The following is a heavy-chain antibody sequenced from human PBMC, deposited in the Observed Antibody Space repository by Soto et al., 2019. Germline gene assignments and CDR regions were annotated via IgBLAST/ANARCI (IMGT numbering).Heavy chain of an antibody. CDR2: IYSGGYT. D-gene: IGHD3-10*01. CDR1: GFTVSNNY. Sequence: EVQLVESGGGLIQPGGSLRLSCAVSGFTVSNNYMSWVRQAPGKGLEGVSVIYSGGYTAYGDSVKGRFTISRDNSKNTPIPQKKSLRPGDTAVFFLATPPGGGGYWGQGTLVTVSS. V-gene: IGHV3-53*01. J-gene: IGHJ4*02. CDR3: ATPPGGGGY.